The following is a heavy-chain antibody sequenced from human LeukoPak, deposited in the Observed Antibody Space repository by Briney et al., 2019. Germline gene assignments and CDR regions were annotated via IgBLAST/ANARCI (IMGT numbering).Heavy chain of an antibody. CDR3: ARDGQDYYYYYMDV. CDR2: ISTSGST. J-gene: IGHJ6*03. CDR1: GVSISSYY. V-gene: IGHV4-4*07. Sequence: SETLSLTCTVSGVSISSYYWSWIRQPAGKGLERIGRISTSGSTNYNPSLKSRVTISVDTSKNQFSLKLSSVTAADTAVYYCARDGQDYYYYYMDVWGKGTTVTVSS.